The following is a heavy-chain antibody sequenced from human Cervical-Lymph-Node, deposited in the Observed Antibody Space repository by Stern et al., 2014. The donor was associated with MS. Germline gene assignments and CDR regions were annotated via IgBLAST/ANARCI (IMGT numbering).Heavy chain of an antibody. V-gene: IGHV3-73*02. CDR1: GFTFSGSA. CDR2: IRSKANSYAT. D-gene: IGHD3-3*01. CDR3: TRSAIFAAFDI. Sequence: EVQLVESGGGLVQPGGSLKLSCAASGFTFSGSAMHWVRQASGKGLEWVGRIRSKANSYATAYAASVKGRFTISRDDSKNTAYLQMNSLKTEDTAVYYCTRSAIFAAFDIWGQGTMVTVSS. J-gene: IGHJ3*02.